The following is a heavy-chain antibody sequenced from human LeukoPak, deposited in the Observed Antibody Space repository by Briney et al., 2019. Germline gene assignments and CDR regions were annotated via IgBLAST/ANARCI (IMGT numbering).Heavy chain of an antibody. CDR2: ISSSSSYI. Sequence: PGGSLRLSCAASGFTFSSYSMNWVRQAPGKGLEWVSSISSSSSYIYYADSVKGRFTISRDNAKNSLYLQMNSLRAEDTAVYYCARVITMVRGVPYYYGVDVWGKGTTVTVSS. J-gene: IGHJ6*04. CDR3: ARVITMVRGVPYYYGVDV. V-gene: IGHV3-21*01. D-gene: IGHD3-10*01. CDR1: GFTFSSYS.